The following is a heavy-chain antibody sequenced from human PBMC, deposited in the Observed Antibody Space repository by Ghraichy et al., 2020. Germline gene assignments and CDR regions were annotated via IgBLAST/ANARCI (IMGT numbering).Heavy chain of an antibody. CDR1: GFTVSSND. CDR3: ARTYTREIDY. CDR2: IYSGGST. J-gene: IGHJ4*02. V-gene: IGHV3-53*01. Sequence: GGSLRLSCAASGFTVSSNDMTWVRQAPGRGLEWVSIIYSGGSTYYADSVKGRFTISRDNSKNTLYLQMNSLRAEDTALYYCARTYTREIDYWGQGTLVTVSS. D-gene: IGHD1-26*01.